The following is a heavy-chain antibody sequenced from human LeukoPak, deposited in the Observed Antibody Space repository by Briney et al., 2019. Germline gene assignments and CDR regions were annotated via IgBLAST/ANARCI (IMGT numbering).Heavy chain of an antibody. V-gene: IGHV3-30*03. J-gene: IGHJ4*02. CDR3: ASPLSSSRIQLWSPTLY. CDR2: ISYDGSNK. D-gene: IGHD5-18*01. Sequence: PGGSLRLSCAASGFTFSSCGMHWVRQAPGKGLEWVGVISYDGSNKYYADSVKGRFTISRDNSKNTLYLQMNSLRAEDTAVYYCASPLSSSRIQLWSPTLYWGQGTLVTVSS. CDR1: GFTFSSCG.